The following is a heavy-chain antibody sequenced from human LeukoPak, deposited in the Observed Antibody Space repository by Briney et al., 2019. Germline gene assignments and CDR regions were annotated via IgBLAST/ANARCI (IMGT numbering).Heavy chain of an antibody. Sequence: PGGSLRLSCAASGFTFSSYSMNWVRQAPGKGLEWVSSISSSSSYIYYADSVKGRFTISRDNAKNSLYLQMNSLRAEDTAVYYCARGPPNVRSSWYEGDYFDYWGQGTLVTVSS. CDR1: GFTFSSYS. D-gene: IGHD6-13*01. J-gene: IGHJ4*02. CDR3: ARGPPNVRSSWYEGDYFDY. CDR2: ISSSSSYI. V-gene: IGHV3-21*01.